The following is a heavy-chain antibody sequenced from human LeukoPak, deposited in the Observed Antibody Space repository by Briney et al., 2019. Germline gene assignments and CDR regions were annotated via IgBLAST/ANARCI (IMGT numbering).Heavy chain of an antibody. CDR1: GFTFSSYG. V-gene: IGHV3-30*18. CDR3: AKDREYYYGSGSDY. CDR2: ISHDGSNK. J-gene: IGHJ4*02. Sequence: PGGSLRLSCAASGFTFSSYGMRWVRQAPGKGLEWVAVISHDGSNKYYADFVKGRFTISRDNSKNTLYLQMNSLRAEDTAVYYCAKDREYYYGSGSDYWGQGTLVTVSS. D-gene: IGHD3-10*01.